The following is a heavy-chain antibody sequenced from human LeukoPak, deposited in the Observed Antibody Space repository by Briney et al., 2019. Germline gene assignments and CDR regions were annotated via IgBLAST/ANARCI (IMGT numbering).Heavy chain of an antibody. CDR2: ISGSGGST. V-gene: IGHV3-23*01. CDR3: SKVGDISGYYSVFQD. D-gene: IGHD3-22*01. J-gene: IGHJ1*01. CDR1: GFTFSNYA. Sequence: PGGSLRLSCAASGFTFSNYAMSWVRQAPGKGLEWVSAISGSGGSTYYADSVKGRFTISRDNSKNTVYMQMNSLRAEDTAIYYCSKVGDISGYYSVFQDWGQGTLVTVSS.